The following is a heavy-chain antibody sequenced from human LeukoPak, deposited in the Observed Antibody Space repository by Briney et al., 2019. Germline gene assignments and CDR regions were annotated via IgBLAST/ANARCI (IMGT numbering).Heavy chain of an antibody. CDR2: IYHTGNI. CDR1: GASITSYY. CDR3: ARGDIVVVPGTSFDP. V-gene: IGHV4-59*08. Sequence: SETLSLTCAVSGASITSYYWTWIRQPPGKGLEWIGYIYHTGNIKYNPSLNSRVTISIDTSKNQFSLKLSSVAAADTAVYYCARGDIVVVPGTSFDPWGQGTLVTVSS. J-gene: IGHJ5*02. D-gene: IGHD2-2*01.